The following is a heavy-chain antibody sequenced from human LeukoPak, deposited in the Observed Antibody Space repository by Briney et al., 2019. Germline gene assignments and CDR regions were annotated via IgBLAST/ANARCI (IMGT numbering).Heavy chain of an antibody. V-gene: IGHV4-39*01. CDR3: ARRPRVVVTAFTAFDI. CDR2: IYYSGST. CDR1: GGSISSSSYY. D-gene: IGHD2-21*02. Sequence: SETLSLTCTVSGGSISSSSYYWGWIRQPPGKGLERIGSIYYSGSTYYNPSLKSRVTISVDTSKNQFSLKLSSVTAADTAVYYCARRPRVVVTAFTAFDIWGQGTMVTVSS. J-gene: IGHJ3*02.